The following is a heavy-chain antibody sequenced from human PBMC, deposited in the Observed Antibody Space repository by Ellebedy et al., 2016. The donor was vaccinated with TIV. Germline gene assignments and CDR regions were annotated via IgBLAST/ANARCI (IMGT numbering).Heavy chain of an antibody. CDR2: ITHSGST. J-gene: IGHJ4*02. D-gene: IGHD3-10*01. V-gene: IGHV4-34*01. CDR1: GGSFSDYY. CDR3: ARGLGEGYPDY. Sequence: MPSETLSLTCVVYGGSFSDYYWSWFRQSPGMGLEWIGEITHSGSTNYNLSLKSRVTISVDTSKNQFSLKLSSVTAADTAVYYCARGLGEGYPDYWGQGTLVTVSS.